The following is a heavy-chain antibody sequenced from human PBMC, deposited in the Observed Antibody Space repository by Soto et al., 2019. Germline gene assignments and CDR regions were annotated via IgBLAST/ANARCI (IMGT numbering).Heavy chain of an antibody. V-gene: IGHV4-34*01. D-gene: IGHD3-10*01. CDR2: INHSGST. CDR3: ATIDYGSGSRYYYFDD. J-gene: IGHJ4*02. CDR1: GGSFSGYY. Sequence: NPXETLSLPCAVYGGSFSGYYWSWIRQPPGKGLEWIGEINHSGSTNYNPSLKSRVTISVDTSKNQFSLKLSSVTAADTAVYYCATIDYGSGSRYYYFDDWGQGTLVTVPS.